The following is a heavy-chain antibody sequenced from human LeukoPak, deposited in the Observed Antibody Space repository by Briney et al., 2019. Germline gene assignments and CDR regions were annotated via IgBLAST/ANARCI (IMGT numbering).Heavy chain of an antibody. CDR3: AGGSLLWGAFDI. Sequence: GGSLRLSCAASGFTFINYSMNWVRQAPGKGLEWVSSISGSSSHIYYADSVKGRFTISRDNAKNSLYLQMNSLRAEDTAVYYCAGGSLLWGAFDIWGQGTMVTVSS. J-gene: IGHJ3*02. D-gene: IGHD2-2*01. CDR2: ISGSSSHI. CDR1: GFTFINYS. V-gene: IGHV3-21*01.